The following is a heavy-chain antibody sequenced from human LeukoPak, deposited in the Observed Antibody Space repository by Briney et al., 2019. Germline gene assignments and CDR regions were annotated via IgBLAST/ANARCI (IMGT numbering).Heavy chain of an antibody. D-gene: IGHD5-24*01. CDR2: INPISGGT. Sequence: ASVKVSCKASGYTFTGYYIHWVRQAPGQGLEWMGWINPISGGTNYAEKFQGRVTTTRDTSINTAYMEVTRLTSDDTAVCYCAREDGSFDYWGQGTLVIVSS. J-gene: IGHJ4*02. CDR1: GYTFTGYY. CDR3: AREDGSFDY. V-gene: IGHV1-2*02.